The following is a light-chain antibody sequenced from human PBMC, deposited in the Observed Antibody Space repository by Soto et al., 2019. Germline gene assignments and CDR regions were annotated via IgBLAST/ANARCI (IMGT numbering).Light chain of an antibody. J-gene: IGKJ1*01. CDR1: QSVTNY. Sequence: DIVMTQSPDSLAVSLGERATLTCRASQSVTNYIAWYQQRPGQAPRLLIYDASNRATGVPARFSGSGSGTEFTLTISSLQSEDFAVYYCQQYNNWPPWTFGQGTKVDIK. CDR3: QQYNNWPPWT. CDR2: DAS. V-gene: IGKV3D-15*01.